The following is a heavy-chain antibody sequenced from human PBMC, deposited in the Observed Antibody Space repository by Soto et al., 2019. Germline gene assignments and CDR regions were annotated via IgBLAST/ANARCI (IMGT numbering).Heavy chain of an antibody. V-gene: IGHV3-33*01. Sequence: QVPLVESGGGVVQPGRSLRLSCAASGFTFSSYGMHWVRQAPGKGLEWVAVIWYDGSNKYYADSVKGRFTISRDNSKNTLYLQMNSLRAEDTAVYYCARVIAVAGTEGYGMDVWGQGTTVTVSS. J-gene: IGHJ6*02. D-gene: IGHD6-19*01. CDR2: IWYDGSNK. CDR1: GFTFSSYG. CDR3: ARVIAVAGTEGYGMDV.